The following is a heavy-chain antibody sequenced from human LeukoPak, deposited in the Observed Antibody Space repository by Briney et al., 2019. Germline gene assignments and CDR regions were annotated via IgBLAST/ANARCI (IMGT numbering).Heavy chain of an antibody. CDR2: INEDGADT. D-gene: IGHD6-19*01. J-gene: IGHJ5*02. V-gene: IGHV3-23*01. Sequence: GGSLRLSCVVSGFTFSSYCMSWVRQSPAKGLEWVASINEDGADTNYVDSVRGRFTVSRDNSKNTLYLQLNSLRAEDNALYYCSKRGPNTGWHFFDRRGPGTLVTVSS. CDR1: GFTFSSYC. CDR3: SKRGPNTGWHFFDR.